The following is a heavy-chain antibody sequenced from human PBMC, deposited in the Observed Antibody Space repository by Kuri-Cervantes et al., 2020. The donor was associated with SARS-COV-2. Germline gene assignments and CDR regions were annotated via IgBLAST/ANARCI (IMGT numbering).Heavy chain of an antibody. V-gene: IGHV3-23*01. J-gene: IGHJ4*02. CDR2: ISGSGGST. CDR1: GFTFSSYA. Sequence: GGSLRLSCAASGFTFSSYAMSWVRQAPGKGLEWVSAISGSGGSTYYADSVKGRFTISRDNSKNTLYLQMNSLRAEDTAVYYCAKDDTGDYGPTYSDYWGQGTLVTVSS. D-gene: IGHD4-17*01. CDR3: AKDDTGDYGPTYSDY.